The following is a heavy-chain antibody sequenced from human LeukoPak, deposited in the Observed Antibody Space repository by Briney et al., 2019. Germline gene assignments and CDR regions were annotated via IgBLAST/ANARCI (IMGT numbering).Heavy chain of an antibody. CDR1: GYTFTGYY. Sequence: ASVKVSCKASGYTFTGYYMHWVRQAPGQGLEWMGWINPNSGGTNYAQKFQGRVTMTRDTSISTAYMELSSLRSEDTAVYYCATNSAGDYYGSGSYYNEGDYWGQGTLVTVSS. CDR2: INPNSGGT. D-gene: IGHD3-10*01. V-gene: IGHV1-2*02. J-gene: IGHJ4*02. CDR3: ATNSAGDYYGSGSYYNEGDY.